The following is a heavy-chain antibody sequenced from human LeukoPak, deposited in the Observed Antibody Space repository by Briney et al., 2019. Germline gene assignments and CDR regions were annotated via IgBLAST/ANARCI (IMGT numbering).Heavy chain of an antibody. CDR3: ARAHYYDSSGLDAFDI. D-gene: IGHD3-22*01. Sequence: GGSLRLSCAASGFTFSSYWMSWVRQAPGKGLEWVANIKQDGSEKYYVDSVKGRFTISRDNAKNSLYLQMNSLRAEDTAVYYCARAHYYDSSGLDAFDIWGQGTMVTVSS. CDR1: GFTFSSYW. J-gene: IGHJ3*02. V-gene: IGHV3-7*01. CDR2: IKQDGSEK.